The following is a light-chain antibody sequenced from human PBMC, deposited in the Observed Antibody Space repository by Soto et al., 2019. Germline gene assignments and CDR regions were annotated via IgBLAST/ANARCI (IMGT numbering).Light chain of an antibody. V-gene: IGKV4-1*01. CDR1: QSVLYSLNNRNH. CDR3: QQYYRSPLS. CDR2: WAS. Sequence: DIVMTQSPDSLAVSLGERATLNCKSSQSVLYSLNNRNHLAWYQKKPGQPPRLPVYWASTRESGVPDRFSGSGSGTDFSLTISSLQAEDVAVYYCQQYYRSPLSFGGGTRVEIK. J-gene: IGKJ4*01.